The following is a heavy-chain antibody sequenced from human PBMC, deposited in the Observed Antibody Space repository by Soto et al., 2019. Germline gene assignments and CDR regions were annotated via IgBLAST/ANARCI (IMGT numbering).Heavy chain of an antibody. CDR1: GGSISSYH. CDR3: ARDYVGYCSSTSCYLGAFDI. D-gene: IGHD2-2*01. CDR2: IYYSGST. Sequence: SETLSLTCTVSGGSISSYHWSWIRQPPGKGLEWIGYIYYSGSTNYNPSLKSRVTISVDTSKNQFSLKLSSVTAADTAVYYCARDYVGYCSSTSCYLGAFDIWGQGTMVTVSS. J-gene: IGHJ3*02. V-gene: IGHV4-59*01.